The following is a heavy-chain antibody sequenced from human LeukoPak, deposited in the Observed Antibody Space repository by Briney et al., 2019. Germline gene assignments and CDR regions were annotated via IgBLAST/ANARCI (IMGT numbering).Heavy chain of an antibody. Sequence: GGSLRLSCAASGFTFSSYAMHWVRQAPGKGLEYVSAISSNGDSTYYANSVKGRFAISRDNSKNTLYLQMGSLRAEDMAVYYCARVMAHIRSITAFDIWGQGTMVTVSS. CDR3: ARVMAHIRSITAFDI. CDR2: ISSNGDST. V-gene: IGHV3-64*01. D-gene: IGHD3-10*01. J-gene: IGHJ3*02. CDR1: GFTFSSYA.